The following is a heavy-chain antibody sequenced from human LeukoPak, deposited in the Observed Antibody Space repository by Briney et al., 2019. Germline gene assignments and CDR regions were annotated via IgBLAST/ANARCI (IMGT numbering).Heavy chain of an antibody. V-gene: IGHV1-8*01. CDR3: ASLVTGTTFGYYYYGMDV. Sequence: ASVKVSCRASGYTFTSYDINWVRQATGQGLEWMGWMNPNSGNTGYAQKFQSRVTMTRNTSISTAYMELSSLRSEDTAVYYCASLVTGTTFGYYYYGMDVWGQGTTVTVSS. J-gene: IGHJ6*02. CDR2: MNPNSGNT. CDR1: GYTFTSYD. D-gene: IGHD1-7*01.